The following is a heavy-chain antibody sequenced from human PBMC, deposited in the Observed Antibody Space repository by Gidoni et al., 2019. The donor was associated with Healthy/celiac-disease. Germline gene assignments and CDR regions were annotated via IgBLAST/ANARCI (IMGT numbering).Heavy chain of an antibody. CDR3: AKERALGYDFWSGYWIY. CDR1: GFTFSSSA. J-gene: IGHJ4*02. CDR2: ISGSGGST. V-gene: IGHV3-23*01. Sequence: EVQLLESGGGLVQPGGSLRLSCAASGFTFSSSAMSWVRQAPGKGLGWVSAISGSGGSTYYADSVKGRFTISRDNSKNTLYLQMNGLRAEDTAVYYCAKERALGYDFWSGYWIYWGQGTLVTVSS. D-gene: IGHD3-3*01.